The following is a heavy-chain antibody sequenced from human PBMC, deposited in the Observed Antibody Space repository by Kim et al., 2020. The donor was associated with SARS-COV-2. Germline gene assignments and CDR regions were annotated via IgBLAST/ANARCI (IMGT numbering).Heavy chain of an antibody. Sequence: ASVKVSCKASRYTFTSYDINWVRQATGQGLEWIGWMNPNSGDTGYAQKFQGRVTMTRNTSISTGYMELSSLRSEDTAVYYCARGNTEWLVRYFDHWGQGTLVTVSS. D-gene: IGHD6-19*01. J-gene: IGHJ4*02. CDR3: ARGNTEWLVRYFDH. CDR1: RYTFTSYD. CDR2: MNPNSGDT. V-gene: IGHV1-8*01.